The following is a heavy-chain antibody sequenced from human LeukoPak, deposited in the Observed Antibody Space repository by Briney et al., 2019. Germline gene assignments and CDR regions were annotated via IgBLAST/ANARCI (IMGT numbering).Heavy chain of an antibody. V-gene: IGHV4-34*01. Sequence: PSETLSLTCAVYGGSFSGYYWSWIRQPPGKGLEWIGEINHSGSTNYNPSLKSRVTISVDTSKNQFSLKLSSVTAADTAVYYCARGRYYRFYYYGMDVWGQETTVTVSS. CDR3: ARGRYYRFYYYGMDV. CDR1: GGSFSGYY. D-gene: IGHD1-26*01. J-gene: IGHJ6*02. CDR2: INHSGST.